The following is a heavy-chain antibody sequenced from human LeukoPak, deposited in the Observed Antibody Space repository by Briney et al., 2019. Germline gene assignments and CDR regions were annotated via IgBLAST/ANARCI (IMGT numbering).Heavy chain of an antibody. Sequence: PGRSLRLSCSASGFTFSGYAMYWVRQAPEKGLEYASSISVNGDTTYYADSVKGRFTISRDNSKNTLYLQMSSLRAEDTALYYCVKDRTGTYSFDYWGQGTLVTVSS. CDR2: ISVNGDTT. CDR1: GFTFSGYA. D-gene: IGHD1-26*01. CDR3: VKDRTGTYSFDY. J-gene: IGHJ4*02. V-gene: IGHV3-64D*06.